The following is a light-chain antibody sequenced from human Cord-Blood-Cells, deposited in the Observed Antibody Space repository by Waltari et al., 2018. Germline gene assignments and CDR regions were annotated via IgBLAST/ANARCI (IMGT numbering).Light chain of an antibody. V-gene: IGKV3-11*01. CDR3: QQRSNWPPFT. J-gene: IGKJ3*01. Sequence: IVLTQSPATLSLSPGERATLSCRASQRVSSYLAWYQQKPGQAPRPLIYDASNRATGIPARFSGSGSGTDFTLTISSLEPEDFAVYYCQQRSNWPPFTFGPGTKVDIK. CDR2: DAS. CDR1: QRVSSY.